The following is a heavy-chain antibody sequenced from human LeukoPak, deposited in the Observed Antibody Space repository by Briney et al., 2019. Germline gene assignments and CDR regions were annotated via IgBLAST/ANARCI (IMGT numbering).Heavy chain of an antibody. CDR2: IKHKIEGGTT. D-gene: IGHD3-3*01. CDR3: AKVADLPRT. V-gene: IGHV3-15*01. CDR1: GFIFSNAW. Sequence: GGSLRLSCAASGFIFSNAWLSWVRQAPGKGLEWVGRIKHKIEGGTTDYAAPVKGRSTISRDNSKDTLYLQMNSLRAEDTAVYYCAKVADLPRTWGQGTMVTVSS. J-gene: IGHJ3*01.